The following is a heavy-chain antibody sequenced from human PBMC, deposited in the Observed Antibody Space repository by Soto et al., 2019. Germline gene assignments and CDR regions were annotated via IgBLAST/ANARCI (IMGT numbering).Heavy chain of an antibody. D-gene: IGHD3-22*01. CDR1: GYTFTTFT. CDR3: ARAYNYYDSSGYYSGYFDY. CDR2: ISAGNGDT. V-gene: IGHV1-3*01. Sequence: GASVKVSCKASGYTFTTFTMHWVRQAPGQGLEWMGWISAGNGDTKYSQKLQGRVTIARDTAASTAYMELSSLRSEDTAVYYCARAYNYYDSSGYYSGYFDYWGLGTLVTVSS. J-gene: IGHJ4*02.